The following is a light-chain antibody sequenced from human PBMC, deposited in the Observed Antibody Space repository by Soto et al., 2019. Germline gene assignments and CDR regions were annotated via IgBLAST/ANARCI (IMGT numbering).Light chain of an antibody. CDR2: GAS. Sequence: EIVLTQSPGTLSLSPGERATLSCRASQSVSSTYLAWYQQRPGQAPRLLIYGASSRATGIPDRFSGGGSGTDFTLTISRVEPEDFAAYYCQQCGSSPWTFGQGTKV. CDR1: QSVSSTY. CDR3: QQCGSSPWT. J-gene: IGKJ1*01. V-gene: IGKV3-20*01.